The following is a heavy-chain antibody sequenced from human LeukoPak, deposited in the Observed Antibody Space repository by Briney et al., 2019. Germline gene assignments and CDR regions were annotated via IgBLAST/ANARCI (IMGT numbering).Heavy chain of an antibody. V-gene: IGHV4-4*07. CDR3: ERDDFWSGYRAFDI. D-gene: IGHD3-3*01. CDR2: IYTSGST. Sequence: SETLSLTCTVSGGSISSYYWNWIRQPAGKGLEWIGRIYTSGSTNYNPSLKSRVTMSVDTSKNQFSLKLSSVTAADTAVYYCERDDFWSGYRAFDIWGQGTMVTVSS. CDR1: GGSISSYY. J-gene: IGHJ3*02.